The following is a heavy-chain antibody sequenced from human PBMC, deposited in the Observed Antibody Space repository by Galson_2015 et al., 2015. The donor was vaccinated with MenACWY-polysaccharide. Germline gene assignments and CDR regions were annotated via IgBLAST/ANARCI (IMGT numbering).Heavy chain of an antibody. CDR2: MSRSGTS. J-gene: IGHJ4*02. D-gene: IGHD2-15*01. Sequence: SLRLSCAASGFTFSNYGMAWVRQAPGKGLDWVSAMSRSGTSYYAASVKGRFTISRDNSKNTLYLQMNSLRVEDTAVYYCAREGFCSDGTCYFYDHWSQGTLVTVSS. CDR1: GFTFSNYG. V-gene: IGHV3-23*01. CDR3: AREGFCSDGTCYFYDH.